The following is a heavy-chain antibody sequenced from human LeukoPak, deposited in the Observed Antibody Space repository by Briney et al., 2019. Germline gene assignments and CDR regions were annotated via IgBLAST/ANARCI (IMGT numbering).Heavy chain of an antibody. CDR2: IYYTGST. CDR3: AGLSSSRPYYLDY. Sequence: PSETLSLTCTVSGDSFSSSYWSWIRQPPGKELEWIGYIYYTGSTNYNPSLKSRVTISVDTSSNQLFLEMSSLTAADTAIYYCAGLSSSRPYYLDYWGQGTLVTVSS. J-gene: IGHJ4*02. V-gene: IGHV4-59*01. D-gene: IGHD6-13*01. CDR1: GDSFSSSY.